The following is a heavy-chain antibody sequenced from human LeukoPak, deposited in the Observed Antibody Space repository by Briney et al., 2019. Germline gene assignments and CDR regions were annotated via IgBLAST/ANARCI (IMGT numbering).Heavy chain of an antibody. Sequence: SETLSLTCTVSGGSISSYYWSWIRQPPGKGLEWIGYLYYSGSTNYNPSLKSRVTISADTSKNPFSLKLSSVSAADTAVYFCAAGTTVVTPAGFDIWGQGTMVTVSS. CDR2: LYYSGST. CDR3: AAGTTVVTPAGFDI. V-gene: IGHV4-59*01. J-gene: IGHJ3*02. CDR1: GGSISSYY. D-gene: IGHD4-23*01.